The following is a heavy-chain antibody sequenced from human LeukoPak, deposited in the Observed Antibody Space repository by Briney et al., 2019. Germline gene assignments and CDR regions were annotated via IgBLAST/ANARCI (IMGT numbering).Heavy chain of an antibody. V-gene: IGHV3-53*01. D-gene: IGHD1-1*01. CDR3: ARGYINRYYFDY. J-gene: IGHJ4*02. CDR2: IYSGGST. Sequence: GGSLRLSCAASGFTVSSNYMSWVRQAPGKGLEWVSVIYSGGSTYYADSVKGRFTITRDNSKNTLYLQMNSLRAEDTAVYYCARGYINRYYFDYWGQGTLVTVSS. CDR1: GFTVSSNY.